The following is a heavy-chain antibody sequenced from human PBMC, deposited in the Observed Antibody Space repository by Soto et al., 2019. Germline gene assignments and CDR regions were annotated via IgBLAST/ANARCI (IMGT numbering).Heavy chain of an antibody. V-gene: IGHV3-23*01. J-gene: IGHJ4*01. CDR1: GFTFSSYA. CDR3: VRDDFGLGIDY. Sequence: GSLRLSCAASGFTFSSYAMSWVRQAPGKGLEWGSASSGSGGVTYYADSVKGRFTISRDNSKNTLYLQMNSLRVEDTAVYYSVRDDFGLGIDYWGLGTLVTVSS. CDR2: SSGSGGVT. D-gene: IGHD1-26*01.